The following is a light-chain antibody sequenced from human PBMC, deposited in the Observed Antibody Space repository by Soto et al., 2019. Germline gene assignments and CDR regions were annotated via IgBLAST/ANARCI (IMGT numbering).Light chain of an antibody. V-gene: IGLV4-69*01. CDR2: LNSDGSH. J-gene: IGLJ2*01. Sequence: QSALTQSPSASASLGASVKLTCTLRSGHSSYAIAWHQQQPEKGPRYLMKLNSDGSHSKGDGIPDRFSGSSSGAERYLTISSLQSEDEADYYCQTWGTGIHVVFGGGTKLTVL. CDR3: QTWGTGIHVV. CDR1: SGHSSYA.